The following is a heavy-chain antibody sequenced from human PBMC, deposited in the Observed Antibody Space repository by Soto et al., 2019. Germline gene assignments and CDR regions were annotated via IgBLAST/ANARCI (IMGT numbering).Heavy chain of an antibody. CDR3: ASDSHCDGGNCPMGGFDM. V-gene: IGHV5-51*01. CDR1: GYGFSLHW. Sequence: GESLKISGQGSGYGFSLHWVAWLRQMPGKGLEWVGIIYPGNSNTMYSPYFQGQVTISADTALSTTYLQWDTLKPSDTAIDFWASDSHCDGGNCPMGGFDMWGQGTMVTVSS. D-gene: IGHD2-15*01. J-gene: IGHJ3*02. CDR2: IYPGNSNT.